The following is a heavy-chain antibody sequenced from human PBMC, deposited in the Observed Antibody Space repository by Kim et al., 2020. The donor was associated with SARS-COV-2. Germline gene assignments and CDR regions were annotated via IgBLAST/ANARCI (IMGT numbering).Heavy chain of an antibody. CDR3: ARDLGGGSYLLNYYYYGMDV. Sequence: GGSLRLSCAASGFTFSSYSMNWVRQAPGKGLEWVSSISSSSSYIYYADSVKGRFTISRDNAKNSLYLQMNSLRAEDTAVYYCARDLGGGSYLLNYYYYGMDVWGQGTTVTVSS. J-gene: IGHJ6*02. V-gene: IGHV3-21*01. D-gene: IGHD2-15*01. CDR2: ISSSSSYI. CDR1: GFTFSSYS.